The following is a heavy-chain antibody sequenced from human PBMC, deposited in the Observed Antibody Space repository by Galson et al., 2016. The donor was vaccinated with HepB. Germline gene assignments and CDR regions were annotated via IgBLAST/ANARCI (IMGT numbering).Heavy chain of an antibody. CDR2: INHSGST. CDR3: ARSTTYYGMDV. J-gene: IGHJ6*02. D-gene: IGHD2/OR15-2a*01. CDR1: GDSISSSRYY. Sequence: SETLSLTCTVSGDSISSSRYYWSWIRQPPGKGLEWIGEINHSGSTNYHSSLKSRVTISVDTSKSEFSLKVSSVTAADSAVYYCARSTTYYGMDVWGQGTTVTVSS. V-gene: IGHV4-39*01.